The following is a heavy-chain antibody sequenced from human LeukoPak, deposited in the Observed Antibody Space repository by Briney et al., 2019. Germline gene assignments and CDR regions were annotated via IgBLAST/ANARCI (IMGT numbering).Heavy chain of an antibody. CDR3: VTPNDYRDPTVNSRYDY. V-gene: IGHV3-15*01. D-gene: IGHD4-17*01. CDR1: GFPFNAYW. CDR2: IKSRIHGGTT. Sequence: GGSLRLSCAASGFPFNAYWMTWVRQAPGKGLEWVGRIKSRIHGGTTDYAAPVKGRFTISRDDPKNTLYLQMNSLKTEDTAVYYCVTPNDYRDPTVNSRYDYWGQGTLVTVSS. J-gene: IGHJ4*02.